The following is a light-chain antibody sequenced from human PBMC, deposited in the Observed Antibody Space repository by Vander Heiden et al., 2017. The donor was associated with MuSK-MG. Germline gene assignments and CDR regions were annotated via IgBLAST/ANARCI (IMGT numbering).Light chain of an antibody. V-gene: IGKV3-15*01. Sequence: EIVMTQSPATLSMSPGERATLSCRASQSVSSNLAWYQQKPGQAPRISSYGASNRATGIPARFSGSGSGTEFTLIISSLQPEDCVVYYCEKQNNRCPVTFGQGTKVEIK. J-gene: IGKJ1*01. CDR1: QSVSSN. CDR2: GAS. CDR3: EKQNNRCPVT.